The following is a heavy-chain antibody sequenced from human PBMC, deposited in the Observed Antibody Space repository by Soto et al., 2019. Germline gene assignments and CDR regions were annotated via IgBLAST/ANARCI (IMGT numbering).Heavy chain of an antibody. V-gene: IGHV5-51*01. CDR3: ARRGKDDYYYSMDV. CDR1: GYSFASYW. Sequence: GESLKISCQVSGYSFASYWIGWVRQMPGKGLEWMGIIYPGDSDTNYSPSFQGQVTISADKSISTAYLQWSSLKASDTAMYYCARRGKDDYYYSMDVWGKGTTVTVSS. CDR2: IYPGDSDT. J-gene: IGHJ6*03. D-gene: IGHD6-13*01.